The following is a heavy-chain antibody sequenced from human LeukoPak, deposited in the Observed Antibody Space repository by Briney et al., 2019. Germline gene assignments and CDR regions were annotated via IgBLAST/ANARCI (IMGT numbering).Heavy chain of an antibody. D-gene: IGHD6-13*01. CDR3: ARHSYSSSWYGNWFDP. J-gene: IGHJ5*02. CDR1: GFTFSSYS. CDR2: ISSSSSYI. Sequence: GGSLRLSCAASGFTFSSYSMNWVRQAPGKGLEWVSSISSSSSYIYYADSVKGRFTISRDNAKNSLHLQMNSLRAEDTAVYYCARHSYSSSWYGNWFDPWGQGTLVTVSS. V-gene: IGHV3-21*01.